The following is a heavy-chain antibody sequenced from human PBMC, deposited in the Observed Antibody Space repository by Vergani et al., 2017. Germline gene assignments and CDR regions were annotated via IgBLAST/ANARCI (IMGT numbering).Heavy chain of an antibody. J-gene: IGHJ5*02. CDR3: ARDYLDFSGSGSPCYFDP. CDR2: IASSDTTV. V-gene: IGHV3-11*04. Sequence: QVQLVESGGGLVKPGGSLRLSCTASGFFFSDYYMSWLRQAPGKGLEWISYIASSDTTVYYADSVKGRFTISRDNAKNSLYLEMNSLRAEDTAVYYCARDYLDFSGSGSPCYFDPWGQGTQVTVSS. CDR1: GFFFSDYY. D-gene: IGHD3-10*01.